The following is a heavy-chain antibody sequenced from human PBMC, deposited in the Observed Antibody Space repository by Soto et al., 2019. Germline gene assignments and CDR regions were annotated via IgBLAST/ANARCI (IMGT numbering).Heavy chain of an antibody. Sequence: QVQLVQSGAEVKNPGASVKVSCKASGYTFTGYAIHWVRQAPGQRLEWMGWINGGNGDTKYAQILQGRVTMTADTSTSTAYMELRSLRSDDTAVYYCARDPGSAMFDHWGQGTLVTVSS. J-gene: IGHJ4*02. V-gene: IGHV1-3*01. CDR3: ARDPGSAMFDH. CDR1: GYTFTGYA. CDR2: INGGNGDT.